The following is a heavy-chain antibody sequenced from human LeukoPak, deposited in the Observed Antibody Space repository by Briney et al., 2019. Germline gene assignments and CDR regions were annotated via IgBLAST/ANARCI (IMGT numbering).Heavy chain of an antibody. J-gene: IGHJ4*02. CDR1: GFTLSDHY. CDR2: TRNKANSHTT. CDR3: ARETYGDYWFDY. Sequence: GGSLRLSCAASGFTLSDHYMDWVRQAPGKGLEWVGRTRNKANSHTTEYAASVKGRFTISRDDSKNSLYLQMNSLKTEDTAVYYCARETYGDYWFDYWGQGTLVTVSS. V-gene: IGHV3-72*01. D-gene: IGHD4-17*01.